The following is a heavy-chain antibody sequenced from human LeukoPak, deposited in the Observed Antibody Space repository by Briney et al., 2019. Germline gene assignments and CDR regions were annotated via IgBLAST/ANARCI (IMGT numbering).Heavy chain of an antibody. D-gene: IGHD3-22*01. V-gene: IGHV3-23*01. CDR1: GFTFSSYA. CDR3: ARDWYYYDSSGYSAYYFDY. CDR2: ISGSGGST. J-gene: IGHJ4*02. Sequence: GGSLRLSCAASGFTFSSYAMSWVRQAPGKGLEWVSAISGSGGSTYYADSVKGRFTISRDNSKNTLYLQMNSLRAEDTAVYYCARDWYYYDSSGYSAYYFDYWGQGTLVTVSS.